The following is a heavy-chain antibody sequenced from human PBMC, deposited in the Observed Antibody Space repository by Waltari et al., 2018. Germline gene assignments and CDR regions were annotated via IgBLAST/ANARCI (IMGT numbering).Heavy chain of an antibody. CDR3: AVFLGSGSSQNWVDP. D-gene: IGHD3-10*01. CDR1: GDSSSSGGYY. V-gene: IGHV4-31*03. J-gene: IGHJ5*02. CDR2: TYYSVTT. Sequence: QVQLQESGPGLVKPSQTLSLTCTVAGDSSSSGGYYWSWIRELPGKGLAGFGYTYYSVTTYPHPSLKIRLTISLDTSKNQFSLELSPVTAADTVMYYCAVFLGSGSSQNWVDPWGPGTLVTVSS.